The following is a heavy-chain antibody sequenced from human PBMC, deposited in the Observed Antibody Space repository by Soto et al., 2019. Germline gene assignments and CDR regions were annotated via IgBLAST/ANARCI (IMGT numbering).Heavy chain of an antibody. CDR1: GFTFSSYG. D-gene: IGHD6-13*01. CDR2: IWYDGSNK. J-gene: IGHJ3*02. CDR3: ARVRIAAAGYDAFDI. V-gene: IGHV3-33*01. Sequence: GGSLRLSCAASGFTFSSYGMHWVRQAPGKGLEWVAVIWYDGSNKYYADSVKGRFTISRDNSKNTLYLQMNSLRAEDMALYYCARVRIAAAGYDAFDIWGQGTMVTVSS.